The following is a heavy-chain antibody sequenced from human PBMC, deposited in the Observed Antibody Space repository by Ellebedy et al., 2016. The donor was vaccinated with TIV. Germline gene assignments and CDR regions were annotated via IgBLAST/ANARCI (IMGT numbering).Heavy chain of an antibody. CDR1: GYTFTGYY. J-gene: IGHJ6*03. CDR2: INPNSGGT. D-gene: IGHD6-13*01. Sequence: ASVKVSXXASGYTFTGYYMHWVRQAPGQGLEWMGWINPNSGGTNYAQKFQGRVTMTRDTSISTAYMELSRLRSDDTAVYYCASVTPSSWYLLDYYYYMDVWGKGTTVTVSS. V-gene: IGHV1-2*02. CDR3: ASVTPSSWYLLDYYYYMDV.